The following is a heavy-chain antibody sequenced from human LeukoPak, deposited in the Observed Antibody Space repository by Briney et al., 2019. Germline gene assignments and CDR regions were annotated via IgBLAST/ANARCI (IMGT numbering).Heavy chain of an antibody. V-gene: IGHV3-30*04. CDR2: ISYDGSDK. D-gene: IGHD3-10*01. J-gene: IGHJ3*01. CDR1: GFTFSSYA. Sequence: PGRSLRLSCAASGFTFSSYAMHWVRQAPGKGLEWVAVISYDGSDKYYADSVKGRFTISRDNSKNTLYLQMNNVRAEDTAVYYCAKASGVPWADYAFDVWGQGTMVTVSS. CDR3: AKASGVPWADYAFDV.